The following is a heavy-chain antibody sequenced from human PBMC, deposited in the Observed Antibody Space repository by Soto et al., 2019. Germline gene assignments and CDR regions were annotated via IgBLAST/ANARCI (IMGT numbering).Heavy chain of an antibody. CDR1: GFTFSGHA. CDR3: ARDGQGLAPYALDV. D-gene: IGHD6-19*01. J-gene: IGHJ6*02. CDR2: IWYDGSNK. Sequence: QVQLVESGGGVAQPGRSLRLSCTVSGFTFSGHAMHWVRQAPGKGLEWVTQIWYDGSNKYYAESVKGRFTISRDNSTNTLYLQIKSLRVEDTAVYYCARDGQGLAPYALDVWGQGTSVTVSS. V-gene: IGHV3-33*01.